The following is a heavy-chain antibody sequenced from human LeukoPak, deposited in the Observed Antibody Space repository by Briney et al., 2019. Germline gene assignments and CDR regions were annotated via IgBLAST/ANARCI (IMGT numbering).Heavy chain of an antibody. Sequence: GGSLRLSCAASGFTFSSYWMYWVRQAPGKGPVWVARINTDGSSLNYADSVKGRFTISRDNAKNTLYLQMNSLGAEDTAVYYCAGRINYYDSSGYYYVRYFDSWGQGTLVAVS. J-gene: IGHJ4*02. CDR3: AGRINYYDSSGYYYVRYFDS. D-gene: IGHD3-22*01. CDR1: GFTFSSYW. CDR2: INTDGSSL. V-gene: IGHV3-74*01.